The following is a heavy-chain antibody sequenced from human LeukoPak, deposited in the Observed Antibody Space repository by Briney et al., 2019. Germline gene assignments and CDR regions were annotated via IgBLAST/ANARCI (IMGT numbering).Heavy chain of an antibody. V-gene: IGHV3-21*04. CDR3: ANPGLPGEFDP. D-gene: IGHD3-16*01. Sequence: GGSLRLSCAASGFTFSSYSMNWVRQAPGKGLEWVSSISSSSSYIYYADSVKGRFTISRDNAKNSLYLQMNSLRAEDTAVYYCANPGLPGEFDPWGQGTLVTVSS. J-gene: IGHJ5*02. CDR2: ISSSSSYI. CDR1: GFTFSSYS.